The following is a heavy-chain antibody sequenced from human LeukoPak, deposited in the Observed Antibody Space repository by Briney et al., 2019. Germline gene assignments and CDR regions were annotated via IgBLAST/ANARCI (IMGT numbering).Heavy chain of an antibody. CDR1: GFTFSTYA. CDR3: ARDREDSGGFTDY. J-gene: IGHJ4*02. V-gene: IGHV3-23*01. Sequence: GGSLRLSCAASGFTFSTYALTWVRQAPGKGLEWLSLISGSGSSSYYADSVEGRFTISRDNLRNTLYLQMNSLRAEDTAVYYCARDREDSGGFTDYWGQGTLVTVSS. CDR2: ISGSGSSS. D-gene: IGHD3-22*01.